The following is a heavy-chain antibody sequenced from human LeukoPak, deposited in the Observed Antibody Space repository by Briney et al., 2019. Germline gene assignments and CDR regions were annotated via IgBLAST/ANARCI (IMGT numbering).Heavy chain of an antibody. D-gene: IGHD6-19*01. V-gene: IGHV1-46*01. Sequence: ASVKVSCKASGYTFTSYYMHWVQQAPGQELEGMGIINPSGGSTSYAQKFQGRVTMTRDTSTSTVYMELSSLRSEDTAVYYCARDGKIAMAGTWWVWWGQGTLVTVSS. CDR3: ARDGKIAMAGTWWVW. CDR2: INPSGGST. J-gene: IGHJ4*02. CDR1: GYTFTSYY.